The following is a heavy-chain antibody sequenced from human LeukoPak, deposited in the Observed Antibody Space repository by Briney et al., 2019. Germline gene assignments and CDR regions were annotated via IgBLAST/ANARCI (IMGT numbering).Heavy chain of an antibody. D-gene: IGHD4-17*01. J-gene: IGHJ3*02. CDR1: GFTFGDYA. Sequence: PGRSLRLSCAASGFTFGDYAMHWVRQAPGKGLEWVSGISWNSGSIGYADSVKGRFTTSRDNAKNSLYLQMNSLRAEDTALYYCAKEYGDPNAFDIWGQGTMVTVSS. CDR2: ISWNSGSI. CDR3: AKEYGDPNAFDI. V-gene: IGHV3-9*01.